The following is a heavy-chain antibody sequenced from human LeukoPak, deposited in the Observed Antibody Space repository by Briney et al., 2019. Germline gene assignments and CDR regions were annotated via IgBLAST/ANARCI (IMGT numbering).Heavy chain of an antibody. CDR3: ARERVVRGVITVQYYFDY. CDR2: IYHSGST. V-gene: IGHV4-4*02. CDR1: GGSISSSNW. D-gene: IGHD3-10*01. J-gene: IGHJ4*02. Sequence: SGTLSLTCAVSGGSISSSNWWSWVRQPPGKGLEWIGEIYHSGSTNYNPSLKSRITISVDKSKNQFSLKMSSVTAADTAVYYCARERVVRGVITVQYYFDYWGQGTLVTVSS.